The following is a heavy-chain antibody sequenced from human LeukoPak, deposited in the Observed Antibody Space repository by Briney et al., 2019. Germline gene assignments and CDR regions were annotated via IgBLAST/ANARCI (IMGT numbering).Heavy chain of an antibody. J-gene: IGHJ4*02. CDR1: GFTFSSYA. CDR3: ARGMSATSGYLELEY. D-gene: IGHD3-22*01. Sequence: GGSRRLSCAASGFTFSSYAMSWVRQSPGEGLEWVSAISCRGGNTYSADSVKGRCTISRDNSKKTLFLHMNSLRAEDTAVYYCARGMSATSGYLELEYWGQGTLVTVS. V-gene: IGHV3-23*01. CDR2: ISCRGGNT.